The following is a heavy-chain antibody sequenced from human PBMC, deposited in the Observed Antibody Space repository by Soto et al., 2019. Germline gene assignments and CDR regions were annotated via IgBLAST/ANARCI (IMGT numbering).Heavy chain of an antibody. V-gene: IGHV4-59*01. CDR3: ARDRPARASGYPLSPPYYYYVMDV. Sequence: QVQLQESAPGLVKPSETLSLTCTVSGGSISSYCWSWIRHPPGKGMEWIGYIYYNGSTNYNPSLKSRVTISVDTSKNPFPLRLSSVTAADTAVYYCARDRPARASGYPLSPPYYYYVMDVWGQGTTVTVSS. J-gene: IGHJ6*02. CDR2: IYYNGST. CDR1: GGSISSYC. D-gene: IGHD5-12*01.